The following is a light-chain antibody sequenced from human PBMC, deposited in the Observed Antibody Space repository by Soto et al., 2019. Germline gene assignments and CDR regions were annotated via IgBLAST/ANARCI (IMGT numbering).Light chain of an antibody. Sequence: EIVLTQSPGTLSLSPGERATLSCRASQSVSSSYLDWYQQKPGQAPRLLIYGASSRATGIPDRFSGSGSGTDFPLTISRLDPEDFAVYYCQQYGSSPFTFGPGTKVDIK. CDR3: QQYGSSPFT. V-gene: IGKV3-20*01. CDR2: GAS. CDR1: QSVSSSY. J-gene: IGKJ3*01.